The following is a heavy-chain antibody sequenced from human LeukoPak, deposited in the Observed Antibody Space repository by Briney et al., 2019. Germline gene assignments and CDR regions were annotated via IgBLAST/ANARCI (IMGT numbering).Heavy chain of an antibody. CDR2: ITGSGGST. CDR3: ANSDL. J-gene: IGHJ6*02. CDR1: GFTFSNYA. Sequence: GGSLRHSCAASGFTFSNYAMNWVRQAAGKGLEWVSSITGSGGSTYYADSVKGRFTISRDNSKNTLYLQLNSLTADDTAVYYCANSDLWGQGTTVTVSS. V-gene: IGHV3-23*01.